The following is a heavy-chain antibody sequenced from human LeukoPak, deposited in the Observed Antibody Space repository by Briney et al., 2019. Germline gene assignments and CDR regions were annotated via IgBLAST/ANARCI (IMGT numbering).Heavy chain of an antibody. V-gene: IGHV3-30*18. Sequence: EGSLRLSCAASGFTFDNYGMHWVRQAPGKGLEWVADISSDGATQYYADSVKGRFTISRDNSKNTLNLQMNSLRPGDTAVYYCAKGCLGGGNCFFFQHWGQGTLVTVSS. CDR2: ISSDGATQ. J-gene: IGHJ1*01. D-gene: IGHD2-15*01. CDR1: GFTFDNYG. CDR3: AKGCLGGGNCFFFQH.